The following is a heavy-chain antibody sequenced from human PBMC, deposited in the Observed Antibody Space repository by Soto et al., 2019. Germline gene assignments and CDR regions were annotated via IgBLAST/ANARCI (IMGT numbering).Heavy chain of an antibody. Sequence: PSETLSLTGTVSGGSISSHCWSWVRQAPGKGLEWIGHIYYRGSTSYNPSLRSRSTISVDTSNNQFSLKLNSVTTADTAVYYCARDGREASGMDVWGQGTKVTVSS. CDR2: IYYRGST. CDR1: GGSISSHC. V-gene: IGHV4-59*11. J-gene: IGHJ6*02. D-gene: IGHD1-26*01. CDR3: ARDGREASGMDV.